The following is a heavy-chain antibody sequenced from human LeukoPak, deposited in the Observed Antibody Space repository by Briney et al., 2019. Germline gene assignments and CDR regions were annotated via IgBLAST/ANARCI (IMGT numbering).Heavy chain of an antibody. D-gene: IGHD2-21*01. V-gene: IGHV4-4*07. CDR3: ARDGGDWQYYYYMDV. J-gene: IGHJ6*03. Sequence: SETLSLTCAVSGGSISSYYWSWIRQPAGKGLEWIGRIYTSGSTNYNPSLKSRVTMSVDTSKNQFSLKLSSVTAADTAVYYCARDGGDWQYYYYMDVWGKGTTVTVSS. CDR1: GGSISSYY. CDR2: IYTSGST.